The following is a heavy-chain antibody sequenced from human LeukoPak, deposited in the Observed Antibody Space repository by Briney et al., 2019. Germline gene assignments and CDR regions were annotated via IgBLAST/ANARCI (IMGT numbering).Heavy chain of an antibody. CDR2: INSDGGST. J-gene: IGHJ5*02. Sequence: GGSLRLSCAASGFTFSSYWMHWVRQVPGKGLVWVSRINSDGGSTSYADSVKGRFTISRDNAKNTLYLQMNSPRAEDTAVYYCARAPNPYCSGGSCPSWFDPWGQGTLVTVSS. D-gene: IGHD2-15*01. CDR1: GFTFSSYW. CDR3: ARAPNPYCSGGSCPSWFDP. V-gene: IGHV3-74*01.